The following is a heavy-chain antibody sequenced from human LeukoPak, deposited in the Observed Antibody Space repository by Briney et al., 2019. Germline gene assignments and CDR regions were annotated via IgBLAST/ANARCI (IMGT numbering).Heavy chain of an antibody. J-gene: IGHJ5*01. CDR1: VYTLTGYY. CDR2: MNPNSGGT. V-gene: IGHV1-2*02. CDR3: ATGGITGTTRVVS. Sequence: ASVKVSRKGSVYTLTGYYMHTVRQAPGQEREWMGWMNPNSGGTNYAQEFQGRVTMTRDTSISTAYTELSRLRSDDTAVYYCATGGITGTTRVVSWGQGTLVTVSS. D-gene: IGHD1-7*01.